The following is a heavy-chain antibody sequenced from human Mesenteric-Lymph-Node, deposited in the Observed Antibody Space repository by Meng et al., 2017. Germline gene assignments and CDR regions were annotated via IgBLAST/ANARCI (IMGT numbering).Heavy chain of an antibody. V-gene: IGHV6-1*01. D-gene: IGHD3-22*01. Sequence: QLRRHQAGPGQWDPSHSPPLTCAISADSVSSNSAAWNWIRQYPSRGLEWLGRTYYRSKWYNDYAVSVKSRIAINADTSKNQFSLQLNSVTPEDTAVYYCAREVSGYLYWGQGTLVTVSS. CDR2: TYYRSKWYN. CDR3: AREVSGYLY. CDR1: ADSVSSNSAA. J-gene: IGHJ4*02.